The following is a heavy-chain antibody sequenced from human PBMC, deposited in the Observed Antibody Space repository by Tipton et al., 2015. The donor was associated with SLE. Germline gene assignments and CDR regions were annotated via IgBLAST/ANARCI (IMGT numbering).Heavy chain of an antibody. V-gene: IGHV3-66*01. J-gene: IGHJ4*02. CDR2: IYSGGNT. CDR1: GFTVSSSY. CDR3: ARDRVSGWFFFDY. Sequence: SLRLSCAASGFTVSSSYMSWVRQSPGKGLEWVSVIYSGGNTYHADSVRGRFTISRDNSKNTLSLQMNSLRAEDTAVYYCARDRVSGWFFFDYWGQGTLVTVSS. D-gene: IGHD6-19*01.